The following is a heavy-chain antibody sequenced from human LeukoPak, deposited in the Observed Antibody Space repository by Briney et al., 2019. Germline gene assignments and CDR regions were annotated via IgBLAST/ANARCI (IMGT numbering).Heavy chain of an antibody. CDR2: ISASGATT. CDR1: GFTFTSYA. CDR3: ARDFPPDY. Sequence: QSGGSLRLSCAASGFTFTSYAMNWVRQAPGKGLEWVSVISASGATTDYADSVKGRFTISRDNSKNSLFLQMSSLRVEDTAVYYCARDFPPDYWGQGILVTVSS. V-gene: IGHV3-23*01. J-gene: IGHJ4*02.